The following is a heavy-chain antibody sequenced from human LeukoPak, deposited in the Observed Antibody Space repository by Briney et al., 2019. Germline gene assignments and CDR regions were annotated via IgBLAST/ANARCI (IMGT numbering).Heavy chain of an antibody. J-gene: IGHJ5*02. V-gene: IGHV3-23*01. Sequence: GGSLRLSCAASGFTFSTYAMSWVRQAPGKGLEWVSAISGGGGSTNYADSVKGRFTISRDNAKNPLYLQMNSLRAEDTAVYYCARDSARPAKSAFDPWGQGTLVTVSS. CDR3: ARDSARPAKSAFDP. CDR2: ISGGGGST. D-gene: IGHD6-6*01. CDR1: GFTFSTYA.